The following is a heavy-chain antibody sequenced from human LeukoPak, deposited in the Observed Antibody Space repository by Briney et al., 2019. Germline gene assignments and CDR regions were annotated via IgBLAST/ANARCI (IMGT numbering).Heavy chain of an antibody. CDR3: ARDLMAVAGTGFDY. CDR2: ISRAGDYT. CDR1: GFTFSSYS. V-gene: IGHV3-21*01. J-gene: IGHJ4*02. D-gene: IGHD6-19*01. Sequence: GGSLRLSCVASGFTFSSYSMNWVRQAPGKGLEWVSSISRAGDYTYSEDSVQGRFTISRDNAKDSLYLQLNSLRAEDTAIYYCARDLMAVAGTGFDYWGQGALVTVSS.